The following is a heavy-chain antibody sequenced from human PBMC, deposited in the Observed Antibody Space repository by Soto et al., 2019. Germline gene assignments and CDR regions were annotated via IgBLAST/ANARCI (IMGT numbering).Heavy chain of an antibody. J-gene: IGHJ4*02. CDR2: INPNSGAT. Sequence: ASVKVSCKASGYTFTGYFIHWLRHAPGQGLEWMGRINPNSGATNYARKFQDRVTMTRDTSINTAYMELSSLRSEDTAVYYCVSIAARPGYWGQGTLVTVSS. D-gene: IGHD6-6*01. CDR1: GYTFTGYF. V-gene: IGHV1-2*06. CDR3: VSIAARPGY.